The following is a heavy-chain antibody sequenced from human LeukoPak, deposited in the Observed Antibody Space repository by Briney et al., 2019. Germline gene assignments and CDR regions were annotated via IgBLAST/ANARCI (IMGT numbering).Heavy chain of an antibody. CDR2: IDWDDDE. CDR1: GFSLSTSGMC. J-gene: IGHJ4*02. D-gene: IGHD3-10*01. CDR3: ARTTTGSGSLDY. V-gene: IGHV2-70*11. Sequence: SGPALVKPTQTLTLTCTFSGFSLSTSGMCVSWIRQPPGKALEWLARIDWDDDEYYSTSLKTRLTIYKDTSKNQVVLTMTNMDPVDTATYYCARTTTGSGSLDYWGQGTLVTVSS.